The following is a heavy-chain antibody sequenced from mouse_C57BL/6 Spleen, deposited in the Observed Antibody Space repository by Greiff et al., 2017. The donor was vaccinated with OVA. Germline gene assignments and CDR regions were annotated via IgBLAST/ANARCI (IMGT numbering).Heavy chain of an antibody. D-gene: IGHD2-10*01. CDR1: GYAFSSSW. J-gene: IGHJ4*01. CDR3: ATYYGINYAMDY. CDR2: IYPGDGDT. V-gene: IGHV1-82*01. Sequence: VQLQQSGPELVKPGASVKISCKASGYAFSSSWMNWVKQRPGKGLEWIGRIYPGDGDTNYNGKFKGKATLTADKSSSTAYMQLSSLTSEDSAVYFCATYYGINYAMDYWGQGTSVTVSS.